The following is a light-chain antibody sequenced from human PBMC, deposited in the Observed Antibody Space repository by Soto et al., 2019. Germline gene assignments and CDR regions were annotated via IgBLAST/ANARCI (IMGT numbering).Light chain of an antibody. CDR3: QSPDSTNPVI. CDR2: EDD. J-gene: IGLJ2*01. V-gene: IGLV6-57*04. CDR1: SGSIASNY. Sequence: NFMLTQPHSVSASPGKTVTISCTRSSGSIASNYVQWYQQRPDSAPTTVIYEDDQRPSGVPDRFSGSIDSSSNSASLTISGLKTEDEADYYCQSPDSTNPVIFGGGTKLTVL.